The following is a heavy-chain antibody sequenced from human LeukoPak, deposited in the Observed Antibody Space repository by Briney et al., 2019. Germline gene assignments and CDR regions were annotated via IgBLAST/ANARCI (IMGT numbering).Heavy chain of an antibody. CDR3: ACSSTSGAFDY. V-gene: IGHV1-69*04. CDR1: GGTFSSYA. CDR2: IIPILGIA. Sequence: SVKVSCKASGGTFSSYAISWVRQAPGQGLEWMGRIIPILGIANYAQKFQGRVAITADKSTSTAYMELSSLRSEDTAVYYCACSSTSGAFDYWGQGTLVTVSS. J-gene: IGHJ4*02. D-gene: IGHD2-2*01.